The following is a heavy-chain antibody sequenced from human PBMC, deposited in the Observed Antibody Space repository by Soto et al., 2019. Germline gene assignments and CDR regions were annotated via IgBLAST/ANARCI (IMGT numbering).Heavy chain of an antibody. CDR2: IYYSGST. D-gene: IGHD2-15*01. CDR1: GGSISSGDYY. V-gene: IGHV4-30-4*01. Sequence: SETLSLTCTVSGGSISSGDYYWSWIRQPPGKGLEWIGYIYYSGSTYYNPSLKSRVTISVDTSKNQFSLKLSSVTAADTAVYYCASLVVVAATSSPRATYGMDVWGQGTTVTAP. J-gene: IGHJ6*02. CDR3: ASLVVVAATSSPRATYGMDV.